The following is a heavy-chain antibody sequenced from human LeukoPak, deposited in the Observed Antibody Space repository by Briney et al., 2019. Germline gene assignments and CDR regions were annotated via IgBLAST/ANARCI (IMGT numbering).Heavy chain of an antibody. CDR3: ATLRGASTAVFDS. J-gene: IGHJ4*02. V-gene: IGHV4-59*08. D-gene: IGHD2-21*02. CDR2: IHYSGAT. Sequence: SETLSLTCTVSGGSISYDYWTWARQSPGKRLEWIGDIHYSGATNYSPSLKSRVTISVDTSKNQFSLKLSSVTAADTALYYCATLRGASTAVFDSWGQGTLVTVSS. CDR1: GGSISYDY.